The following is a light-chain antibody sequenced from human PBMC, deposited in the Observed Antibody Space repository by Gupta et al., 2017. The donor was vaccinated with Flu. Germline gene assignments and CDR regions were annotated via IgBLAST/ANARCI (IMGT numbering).Light chain of an antibody. Sequence: DVQMTQSPSSLSASVGDRVTITCRASQSTGSYLNWYQQKPGKAPKLLIYAASSLQGGVPSRFSGSGSGTDFALTINRLQPDDFATYYCQQSVRTPFTFGGGTKVEI. CDR2: AAS. J-gene: IGKJ4*01. V-gene: IGKV1-39*01. CDR3: QQSVRTPFT. CDR1: QSTGSY.